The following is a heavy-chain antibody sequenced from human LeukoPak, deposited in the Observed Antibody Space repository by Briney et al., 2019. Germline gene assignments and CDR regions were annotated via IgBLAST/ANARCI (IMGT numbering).Heavy chain of an antibody. Sequence: GGSLRLSCAASGFTVGSNYMSWVRQAPGKGLEWVSVIYSGGSTYYADSVKGRFTISRDNSKNTLYLQMNSLRAEDTAVYYCAKESYSSSWYGRSAGGWFDPWGQGTLVTVSS. J-gene: IGHJ5*02. CDR1: GFTVGSNY. V-gene: IGHV3-66*01. D-gene: IGHD6-13*01. CDR2: IYSGGST. CDR3: AKESYSSSWYGRSAGGWFDP.